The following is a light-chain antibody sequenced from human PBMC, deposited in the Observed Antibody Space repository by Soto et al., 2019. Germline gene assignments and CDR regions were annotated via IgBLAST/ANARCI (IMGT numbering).Light chain of an antibody. J-gene: IGLJ2*01. V-gene: IGLV1-44*01. Sequence: QSGLTQPPSASGTPGQTIIISCSGSSSNVGRNTVNWYQHLPGTAPKVLIYRNSHRPSGVPDRFSGSQSGSSASLAISGLQSEDEVDYYCGTWDSSLSAVVFGGGTKLTVL. CDR3: GTWDSSLSAVV. CDR2: RNS. CDR1: SSNVGRNT.